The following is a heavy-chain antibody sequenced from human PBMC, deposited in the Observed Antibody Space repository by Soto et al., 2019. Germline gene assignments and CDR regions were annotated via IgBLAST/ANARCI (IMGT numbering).Heavy chain of an antibody. CDR1: GGSISSYY. CDR2: IYYSGST. D-gene: IGHD2-2*01. J-gene: IGHJ6*03. CDR3: AAGGGVVPAATTTYYYYYYMDV. V-gene: IGHV4-59*08. Sequence: QVQLQESGPGLVKPSETLPLTCTVSGGSISSYYWSWIRQPPGKGLEWIGYIYYSGSTNYNPSLKSRVTIAVDTSKNQFSLKLSSVTAADTAVYYCAAGGGVVPAATTTYYYYYYMDVWGKGTTVTVSS.